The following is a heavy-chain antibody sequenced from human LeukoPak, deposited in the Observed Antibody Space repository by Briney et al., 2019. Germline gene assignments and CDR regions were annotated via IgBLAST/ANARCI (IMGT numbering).Heavy chain of an antibody. CDR2: INPKSGGT. Sequence: ASVKVSCKASGYTFTDYFMHWVRQAPGQGLEWMGWINPKSGGTNYAQKFQSWVTMTRDTSISTAFIDLSRLRSDDTAMYYCARADSGNYYVSFDYWGQGTLVTVSS. CDR1: GYTFTDYF. V-gene: IGHV1-2*04. D-gene: IGHD1-26*01. J-gene: IGHJ4*02. CDR3: ARADSGNYYVSFDY.